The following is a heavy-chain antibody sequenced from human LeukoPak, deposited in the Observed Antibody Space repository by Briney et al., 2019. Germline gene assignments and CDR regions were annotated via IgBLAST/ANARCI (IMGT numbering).Heavy chain of an antibody. V-gene: IGHV3-23*01. CDR3: AKAIVVVPAAVDY. CDR1: GFTFSSYG. Sequence: GGSLRLSCTASGFTFSSYGMSWVRQAPGKGLEWVSAISGSGGSTYYADSVKGRFTISRDNSKNTLYLQMNSLRAEDTAVYYCAKAIVVVPAAVDYWGQGTLVTVSS. CDR2: ISGSGGST. D-gene: IGHD2-2*01. J-gene: IGHJ4*02.